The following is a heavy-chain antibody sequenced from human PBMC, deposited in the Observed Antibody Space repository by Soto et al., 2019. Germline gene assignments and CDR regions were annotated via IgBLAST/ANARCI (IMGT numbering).Heavy chain of an antibody. D-gene: IGHD4-17*01. J-gene: IGHJ5*02. Sequence: ASVKVSCKASGYTFTSYTMHWVRQAPGQRFEWMGWINPGNGDTEYSEKFQGRVTITRDTSASTADMELSGLRSEDTAVYYCARDSRHGDYAAWGQGTLVTVSS. V-gene: IGHV1-3*01. CDR3: ARDSRHGDYAA. CDR2: INPGNGDT. CDR1: GYTFTSYT.